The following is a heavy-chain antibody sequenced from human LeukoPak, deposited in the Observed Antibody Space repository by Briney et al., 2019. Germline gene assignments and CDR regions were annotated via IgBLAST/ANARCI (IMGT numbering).Heavy chain of an antibody. J-gene: IGHJ4*02. D-gene: IGHD3-10*01. CDR2: ISAYNGNT. CDR1: GYTFTSYG. Sequence: ASVKVSCKASGYTFTSYGISWVRQAPGQGLEWMGWISAYNGNTNYAQKLQGRVTMTTDKSTSTAYMERRSLRYDDTAVYYCARAFLWFGEYYFDYWGQGTLVTVSS. CDR3: ARAFLWFGEYYFDY. V-gene: IGHV1-18*04.